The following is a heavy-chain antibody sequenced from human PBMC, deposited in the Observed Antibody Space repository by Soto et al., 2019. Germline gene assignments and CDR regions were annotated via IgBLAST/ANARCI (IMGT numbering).Heavy chain of an antibody. CDR3: AKDRRFIDTFDY. V-gene: IGHV3-23*01. J-gene: IGHJ4*02. CDR1: GFAFSSYA. Sequence: EVQLLESGGGLVQPGGSLRLSCAASGFAFSSYAMSWVRQAPGKGLEWVSSISCRTRGTYYADAVKGRFTISRDNSNNTLYLPMNSRRAEDTAVYYCAKDRRFIDTFDYWRQGALVTVSS. CDR2: ISCRTRGT. D-gene: IGHD3-16*02.